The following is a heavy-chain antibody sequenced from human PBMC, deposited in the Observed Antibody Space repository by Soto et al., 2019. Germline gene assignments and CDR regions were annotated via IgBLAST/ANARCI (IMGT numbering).Heavy chain of an antibody. Sequence: EVHLVESGGGLIQPGGSLRLSCAASGFTVGNNYMNWVRQAPGKGLEWVSLMYSGGGTYYAYSVKGRFTMSRDSSKNTLYLQLNSLRTEDTAMYYCTTLPSVGVWGQGTTVTVSS. V-gene: IGHV3-53*01. CDR3: TTLPSVGV. CDR1: GFTVGNNY. D-gene: IGHD2-21*01. CDR2: MYSGGGT. J-gene: IGHJ6*02.